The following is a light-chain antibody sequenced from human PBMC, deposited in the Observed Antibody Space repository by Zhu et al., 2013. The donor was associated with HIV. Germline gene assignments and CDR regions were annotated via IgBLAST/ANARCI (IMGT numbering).Light chain of an antibody. CDR1: RSISHNF. J-gene: IGKJ4*01. V-gene: IGKV3-20*01. Sequence: EIVLTQSPGTLSLSPGERATLSCRSSRSISHNFLAWYQQKPGQAPRLLIYGASSRAAGVPDRFSGSGFGTNFTLTISRLEPEDFALYFCHQSYSTLALSFGGGTKVEIK. CDR3: HQSYSTLALS. CDR2: GAS.